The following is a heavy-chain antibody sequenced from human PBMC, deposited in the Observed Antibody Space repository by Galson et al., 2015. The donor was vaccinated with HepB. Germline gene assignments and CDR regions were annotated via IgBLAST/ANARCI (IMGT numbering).Heavy chain of an antibody. Sequence: SETLSLTCAVYGGSFSGYYWSWIRQPPGKGLEWIGEINHSGSTNYNPSLKSRVTISVDTSKNQFSLKLSSVTAADTAVYYCARGHYYEDYWGQGTLVTVSS. V-gene: IGHV4-34*01. D-gene: IGHD3-22*01. CDR1: GGSFSGYY. CDR3: ARGHYYEDY. CDR2: INHSGST. J-gene: IGHJ4*02.